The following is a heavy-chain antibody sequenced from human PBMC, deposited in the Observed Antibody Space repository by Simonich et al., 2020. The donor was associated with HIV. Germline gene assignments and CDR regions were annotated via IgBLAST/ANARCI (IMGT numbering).Heavy chain of an antibody. CDR2: VSGNSGSI. J-gene: IGHJ4*02. D-gene: IGHD5-18*01. Sequence: EVQLVESGGGLVQPGRSLRLSCAASGFTFDDYAMHWVRQAPGKGRDWVSGVSGNSGSIGYADSVKGRFTISRDNAKNSLYLQMNSLRAEDTALYYCAKSGGYSYGSNFDYWGQGTLVTVSS. V-gene: IGHV3-9*01. CDR3: AKSGGYSYGSNFDY. CDR1: GFTFDDYA.